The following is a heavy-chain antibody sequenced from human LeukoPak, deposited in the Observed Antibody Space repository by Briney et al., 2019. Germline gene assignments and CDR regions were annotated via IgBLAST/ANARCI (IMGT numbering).Heavy chain of an antibody. CDR1: GGSISSYY. J-gene: IGHJ6*03. CDR2: IYYSGST. D-gene: IGHD3-22*01. V-gene: IGHV4-59*01. CDR3: ARGYYDSSGYRGGAYYYYYMDV. Sequence: SETLSLTCTVSGGSISSYYWSWIRQPPGKGLEWIGYIYYSGSTNYNPSLKSRVTISVDTSKNQFSLKLNSVTAADTAVYYCARGYYDSSGYRGGAYYYYYMDVWGKGTTVTVSS.